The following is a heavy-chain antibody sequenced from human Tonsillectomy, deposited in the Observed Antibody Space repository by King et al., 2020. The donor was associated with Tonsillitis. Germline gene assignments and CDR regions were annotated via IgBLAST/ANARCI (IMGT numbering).Heavy chain of an antibody. D-gene: IGHD3-3*01. CDR3: ALRSGLN. J-gene: IGHJ4*02. Sequence: VQLVESGGGLVQPGGSLRLSCAASGFTFSTYALSWVLHALGKGLEWVSTISGMGGSTDYADSVKGRFTISRDNSKNTLYLQMNSLRAEDTAVYYCALRSGLNWGQGTLVTVSS. CDR2: ISGMGGST. V-gene: IGHV3-23*04. CDR1: GFTFSTYA.